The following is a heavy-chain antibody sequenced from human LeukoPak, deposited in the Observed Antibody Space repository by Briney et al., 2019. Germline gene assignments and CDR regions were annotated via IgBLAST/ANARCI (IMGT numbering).Heavy chain of an antibody. J-gene: IGHJ5*02. CDR3: ARENCSGGSCSKVLNWFDP. V-gene: IGHV1-69*04. Sequence: SVKVSCKASGGTFSSYAISWVRQAPGQGLEWKGRIIPILGIANYAQKFQGRVTITADKSTSTAYMELSSLRSEDTAVYYCARENCSGGSCSKVLNWFDPWGQGTLVTVSS. CDR1: GGTFSSYA. D-gene: IGHD2-15*01. CDR2: IIPILGIA.